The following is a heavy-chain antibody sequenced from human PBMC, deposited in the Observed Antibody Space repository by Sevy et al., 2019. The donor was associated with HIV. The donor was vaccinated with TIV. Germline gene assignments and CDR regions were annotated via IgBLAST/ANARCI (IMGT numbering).Heavy chain of an antibody. J-gene: IGHJ5*02. CDR2: VTPYNGHK. CDR1: GYTFASYG. Sequence: ASVKVSCKASGYTFASYGISWVRQAPGQGLEWMGWVTPYNGHKKYAQKLHGRVTMTTDTSTSTAYMELRSLRSDDTAVYYCARCLGGLRPWEYNWFDPWGQGTLVTVSS. V-gene: IGHV1-18*01. CDR3: ARCLGGLRPWEYNWFDP. D-gene: IGHD1-26*01.